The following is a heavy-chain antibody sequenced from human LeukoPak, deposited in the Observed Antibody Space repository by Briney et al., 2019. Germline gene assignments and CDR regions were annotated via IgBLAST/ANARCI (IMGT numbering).Heavy chain of an antibody. J-gene: IGHJ4*02. CDR1: GFPFSSHT. Sequence: GGSLKLSCAASGFPFSSHTVNWVRQAPGKGLEWVSSIGGTNGYSFYAHSLKGRFTISRDNAKNSLSLLMNNLRAEDTAVYYCTRDQPFSSFDHWRQEILVTVSS. D-gene: IGHD6-13*01. V-gene: IGHV3-21*01. CDR2: IGGTNGYS. CDR3: TRDQPFSSFDH.